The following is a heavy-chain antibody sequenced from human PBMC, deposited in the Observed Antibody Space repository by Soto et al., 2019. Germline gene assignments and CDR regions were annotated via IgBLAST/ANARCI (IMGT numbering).Heavy chain of an antibody. J-gene: IGHJ4*02. CDR2: IHYSGST. V-gene: IGHV4-59*01. Sequence: PSETLSLTCTVSGGSISGYYWSWIRQSPGKGLEWIGYIHYSGSTNYNPSLKSRVTISVDTSKNQLSLKLSSVTAADTVVYYCGRGSAAGTKSPFDYWGQGTLVTVSS. CDR1: GGSISGYY. D-gene: IGHD6-13*01. CDR3: GRGSAAGTKSPFDY.